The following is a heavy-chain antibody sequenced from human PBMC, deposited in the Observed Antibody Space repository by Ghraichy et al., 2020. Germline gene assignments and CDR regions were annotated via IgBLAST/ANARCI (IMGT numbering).Heavy chain of an antibody. CDR1: GFTFSTYA. CDR2: ISGSGGSR. V-gene: IGHV3-23*01. D-gene: IGHD6-6*01. J-gene: IGHJ5*02. Sequence: GGSLRLSCAASGFTFSTYAMSWVRQAPGKGLEWVSGISGSGGSRYYADSMKGRFTISRDNSKNSLYLQMSSLRAEDTAVYYCAKDHEYSFVGWFDPWGQGTLVTVSS. CDR3: AKDHEYSFVGWFDP.